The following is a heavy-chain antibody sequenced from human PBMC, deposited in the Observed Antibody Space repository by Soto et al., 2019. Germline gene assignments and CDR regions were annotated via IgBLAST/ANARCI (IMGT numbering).Heavy chain of an antibody. CDR3: ARDWISYGPKPLIY. Sequence: GGSLRLSCAASGFTFSSYWMHWVRQAPGKGLVWVSRINGDGSSASYADSVKGRFTISRDNAKNTLYLQMNSLRAEDTAVYYCARDWISYGPKPLIYWGQGTLVTVSS. CDR1: GFTFSSYW. D-gene: IGHD5-18*01. V-gene: IGHV3-74*01. J-gene: IGHJ4*02. CDR2: INGDGSSA.